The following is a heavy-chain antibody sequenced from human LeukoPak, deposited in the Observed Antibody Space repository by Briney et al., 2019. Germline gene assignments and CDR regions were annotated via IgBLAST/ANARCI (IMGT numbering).Heavy chain of an antibody. CDR3: ARGNINYYGSGSYYKGSSNWFDP. D-gene: IGHD3-10*01. CDR2: IYHSGST. Sequence: SETLSLTCAVSGGSISSSNWWSWVRQPPGKGLEWIGEIYHSGSTNYNPSLKSRVTISVDKSKNQFSLKLSSVTAADTAVYYCARGNINYYGSGSYYKGSSNWFDPWGQGTLVTVSS. J-gene: IGHJ5*02. CDR1: GGSISSSNW. V-gene: IGHV4-4*02.